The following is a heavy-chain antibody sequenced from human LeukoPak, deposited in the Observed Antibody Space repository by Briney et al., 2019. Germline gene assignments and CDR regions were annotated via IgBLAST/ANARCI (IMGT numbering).Heavy chain of an antibody. J-gene: IGHJ4*02. CDR2: ISDDGSDK. CDR3: AKVIAAAGTGLYFDY. D-gene: IGHD6-13*01. CDR1: GFIFGSYG. Sequence: GGSLRLSCAASGFIFGSYGMHWVRQAPGKGPEWVAGISDDGSDKYYADSVKGRFTISRDNSKNTLYLQMNSLRPEDTAVYYCAKVIAAAGTGLYFDYWGQGTLVTVSS. V-gene: IGHV3-30*18.